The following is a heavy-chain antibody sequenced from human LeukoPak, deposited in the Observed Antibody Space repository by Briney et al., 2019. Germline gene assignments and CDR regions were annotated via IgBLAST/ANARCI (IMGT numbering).Heavy chain of an antibody. D-gene: IGHD6-13*01. V-gene: IGHV1-18*01. CDR3: VRDFGYSSSWSGAG. Sequence: ASVNLSCKASGYTFTSYGISWVRQAPGQGLEWMGWISTFNGNTNYAQNLQGRVTMTTDTSTSTAYMELRSLRSDDTAVYYCVRDFGYSSSWSGAGWGQAPPVTVSS. CDR1: GYTFTSYG. J-gene: IGHJ1*01. CDR2: ISTFNGNT.